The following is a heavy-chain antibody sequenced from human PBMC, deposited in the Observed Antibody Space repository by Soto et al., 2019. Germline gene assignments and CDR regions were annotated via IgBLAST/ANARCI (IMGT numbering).Heavy chain of an antibody. CDR1: GYTFTSYD. CDR2: MNPNSGNT. Sequence: ASVKVSCKASGYTFTSYDINWVRQATGQGLEWMGWMNPNSGNTGYAQKFQGRVTMTRNTSISTAYMELSSLRSEDTAVYYCARGLRKYYSNEGGMDVWGQGTTVTSP. D-gene: IGHD4-4*01. CDR3: ARGLRKYYSNEGGMDV. V-gene: IGHV1-8*01. J-gene: IGHJ6*02.